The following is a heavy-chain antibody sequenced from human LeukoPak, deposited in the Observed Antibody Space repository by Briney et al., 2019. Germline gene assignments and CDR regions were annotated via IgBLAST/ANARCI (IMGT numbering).Heavy chain of an antibody. CDR2: IYSGGST. D-gene: IGHD2-2*01. Sequence: GGSLRLSCAASGFIVSSNYMSWVRQAPGKGLEWVSVIYSGGSTYYADSVKGRFTISRDNAENSLYLQMNSLRVEDTAVYYCARAPTVLVGYCSSSSCQADYWGQGTLVTVSS. CDR3: ARAPTVLVGYCSSSSCQADY. CDR1: GFIVSSNY. J-gene: IGHJ4*02. V-gene: IGHV3-53*01.